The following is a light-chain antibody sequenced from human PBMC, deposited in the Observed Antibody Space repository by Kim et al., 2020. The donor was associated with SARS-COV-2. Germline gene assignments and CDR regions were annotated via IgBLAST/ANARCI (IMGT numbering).Light chain of an antibody. J-gene: IGLJ2*01. Sequence: VAFGQTVRITCQGDSLRSYYETWYQQKPGKAPILVSYGKNNRPSGNPDRFSGSSSGNKASLTITGTQAGDEADSYCNSRDTNDNVVFGGGTQLTVL. CDR3: NSRDTNDNVV. CDR1: SLRSYY. CDR2: GKN. V-gene: IGLV3-19*01.